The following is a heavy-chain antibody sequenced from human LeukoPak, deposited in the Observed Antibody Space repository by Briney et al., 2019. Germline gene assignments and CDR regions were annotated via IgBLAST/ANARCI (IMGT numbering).Heavy chain of an antibody. V-gene: IGHV4-59*01. CDR1: GGSISSYY. Sequence: SETLSLTCTVSGGSISSYYWSWIRQPPGKGLEWIGYIYYSGSTNYNPSLKSRVTISVDTSKNQFSLKLGSVTAADTAVYYCARFPPINYFDYWGQGTLVTVSS. CDR3: ARFPPINYFDY. CDR2: IYYSGST. J-gene: IGHJ4*02.